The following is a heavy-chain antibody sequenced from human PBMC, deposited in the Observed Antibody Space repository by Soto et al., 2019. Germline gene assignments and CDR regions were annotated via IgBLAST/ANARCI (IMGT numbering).Heavy chain of an antibody. CDR3: ARGALGYCSSTSCYARGDDAFDI. D-gene: IGHD2-2*01. Sequence: ESGGGLVKPGGSLRLSCAASGFTFSSYSMNWVRQAPGKGLEWVSSISSSSSYIYYADSVKGRFTISRDNAKNSLYLQMNSLRAEDTAVYYCARGALGYCSSTSCYARGDDAFDIWGQGTMVTVSS. J-gene: IGHJ3*02. V-gene: IGHV3-21*01. CDR2: ISSSSSYI. CDR1: GFTFSSYS.